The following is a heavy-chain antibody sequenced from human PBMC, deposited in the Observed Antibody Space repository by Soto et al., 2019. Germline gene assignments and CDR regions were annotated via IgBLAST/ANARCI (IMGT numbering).Heavy chain of an antibody. CDR1: GGSISSGGYY. Sequence: QVQLQESGPGLVKPSQTLSLTCTVSGGSISSGGYYWSWIRQHPGKGLEWIGYIDYSGSTYYNPSLKSRVTISVDTSKNQFSLKLSSVTAADTAVYYCAREDYVHGYFDLWGRGTLVTVSS. J-gene: IGHJ2*01. CDR2: IDYSGST. V-gene: IGHV4-31*03. D-gene: IGHD4-17*01. CDR3: AREDYVHGYFDL.